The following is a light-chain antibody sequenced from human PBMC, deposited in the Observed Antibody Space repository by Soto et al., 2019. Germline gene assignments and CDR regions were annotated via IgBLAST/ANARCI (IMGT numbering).Light chain of an antibody. V-gene: IGKV1-39*01. CDR2: AAS. Sequence: DIQMTQSPSSLSASVGDRVTITCRASQSIYSSLNWYHQKPGKAPKLLIYAASNLKSGVPSRFSGSGSGTDFTLSISSLQPEDCATYYCQQSYSAPYTFGQGTKLEI. CDR1: QSIYSS. J-gene: IGKJ2*01. CDR3: QQSYSAPYT.